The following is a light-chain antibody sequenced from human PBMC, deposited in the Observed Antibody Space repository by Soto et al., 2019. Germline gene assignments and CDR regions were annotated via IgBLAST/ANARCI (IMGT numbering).Light chain of an antibody. CDR1: QSLLHSNGYNY. CDR2: LGS. V-gene: IGKV2-28*01. CDR3: MPGTHWPIT. Sequence: DIVMAQSPLSLPVTPGVHASISCRSSQSLLHSNGYNYLDWYLQKPGQSPQLLIYLGSNRDSGVTARFSGSGSGTDFALKISRVEAEDVGVYYCMPGTHWPITFGQGTRLEIK. J-gene: IGKJ5*01.